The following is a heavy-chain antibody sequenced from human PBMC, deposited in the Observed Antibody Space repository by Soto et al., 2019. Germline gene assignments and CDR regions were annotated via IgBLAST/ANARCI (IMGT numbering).Heavy chain of an antibody. CDR2: INHSGST. V-gene: IGHV4-34*01. D-gene: IGHD3-10*01. CDR1: GGSFCGYY. J-gene: IGHJ6*02. CDR3: ARVSGIYYYGMDV. Sequence: QVQLQQWGAGLLKPSATLSLTCAVFGGSFCGYYWSWIRQPPGKGLEWIGEINHSGSTNYNPSLKSRVTISVDTSKNQYSLKLSSVTAADTAVYYCARVSGIYYYGMDVWGQGTTVTVSS.